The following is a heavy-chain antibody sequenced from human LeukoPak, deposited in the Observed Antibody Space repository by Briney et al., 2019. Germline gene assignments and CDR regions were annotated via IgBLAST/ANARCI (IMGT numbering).Heavy chain of an antibody. D-gene: IGHD5-18*01. CDR1: GFTFSAYA. V-gene: IGHV3-30*18. Sequence: GGSLRLSCAASGFTFSAYAMSWVRQAPGKGLEWVAVISYDGSNKYYADSVKGRFTISRDNSKNTLYLQMNSLRAEDTGMYYCANGRGYSYGDFDYWGQGTLVTVSS. CDR2: ISYDGSNK. J-gene: IGHJ4*02. CDR3: ANGRGYSYGDFDY.